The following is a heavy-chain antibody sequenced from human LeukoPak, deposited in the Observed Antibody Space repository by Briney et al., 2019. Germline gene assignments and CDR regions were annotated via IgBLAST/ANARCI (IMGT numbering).Heavy chain of an antibody. D-gene: IGHD2-15*01. V-gene: IGHV3-33*01. J-gene: IGHJ4*02. CDR2: IWYDGSNE. CDR1: GFTFSSYG. CDR3: ALTICSGGSCTIDY. Sequence: GRSLRLSCAASGFTFSSYGMHWVRQAPGKGLEWVAVIWYDGSNEYYADSVKGRFTISRDNSKNTLYLQMNSLRAEDTAVYYCALTICSGGSCTIDYWGQGTLVTVSS.